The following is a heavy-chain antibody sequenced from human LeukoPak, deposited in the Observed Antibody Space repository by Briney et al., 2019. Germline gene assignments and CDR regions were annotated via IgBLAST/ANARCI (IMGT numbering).Heavy chain of an antibody. V-gene: IGHV3-21*01. CDR1: GFTFSSYS. Sequence: GGSLRLSCAASGFTFSSYSMNWVRQAPGKGLEWVSSISTSSSYIYYADSVKGRFTISRDNAKNSLYLQMNSLRAEDTAVYYCARDLGDYYDSSGYRNYFDYWGQGTLVTVSS. D-gene: IGHD3-22*01. CDR3: ARDLGDYYDSSGYRNYFDY. CDR2: ISTSSSYI. J-gene: IGHJ4*02.